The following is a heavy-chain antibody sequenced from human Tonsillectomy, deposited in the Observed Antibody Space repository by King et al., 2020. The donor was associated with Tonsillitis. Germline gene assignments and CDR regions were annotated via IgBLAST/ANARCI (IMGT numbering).Heavy chain of an antibody. CDR3: ARYVSGTFDY. Sequence: QLQESGPGVVKPSETLSLTCTVSGDSISSGDHFWALIRQPPGKGLEWIGYMYYGGTVFYNPSLKSRITISGGTSENRFSLKLSSVTAADTAVYFCARYVSGTFDYWGQGALVTVSS. V-gene: IGHV4-39*01. D-gene: IGHD1-26*01. CDR1: GDSISSGDHF. CDR2: MYYGGTV. J-gene: IGHJ4*02.